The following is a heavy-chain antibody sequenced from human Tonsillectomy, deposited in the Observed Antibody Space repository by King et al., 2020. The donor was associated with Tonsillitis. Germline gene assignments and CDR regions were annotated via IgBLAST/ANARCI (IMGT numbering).Heavy chain of an antibody. D-gene: IGHD2-2*01. CDR3: ARPKVVLGNLYGMDV. Sequence: QVQLQQWGAGLLKPSETLSLTCAVYGGSFSGYYWSWIRQPPGKGLEWIGEINHSGSTNYNPSLKSRVTISVDTYKNQFSLKRSSVTAADTAVYYSARPKVVLGNLYGMDVWGQGTTVTVSS. V-gene: IGHV4-34*01. J-gene: IGHJ6*02. CDR2: INHSGST. CDR1: GGSFSGYY.